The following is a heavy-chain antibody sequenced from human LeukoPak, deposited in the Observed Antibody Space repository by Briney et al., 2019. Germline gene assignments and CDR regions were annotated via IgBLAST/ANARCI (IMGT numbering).Heavy chain of an antibody. J-gene: IGHJ4*02. CDR1: GFTVSSNY. CDR2: IYSGDST. CDR3: AREAWGRADGYFDY. D-gene: IGHD7-27*01. V-gene: IGHV3-66*01. Sequence: PGGSLRLSCAASGFTVSSNYMSWVRQAPGKGLEWVSVIYSGDSTYYADSVKGRFTISRDNSKNTLYLQMNSLRAEDTAVYYCAREAWGRADGYFDYWGQGTLVTVSS.